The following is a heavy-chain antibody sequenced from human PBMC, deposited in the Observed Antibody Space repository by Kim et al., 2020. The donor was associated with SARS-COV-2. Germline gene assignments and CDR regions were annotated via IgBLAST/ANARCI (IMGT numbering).Heavy chain of an antibody. J-gene: IGHJ4*02. Sequence: SETLSLTCTVSGGSISSSSYYWGWIRQPPGKGLEWIGSIYYSWSTYYNPSLKSRVTISVDTSKNQFSLKLSSVTAADTAVYYCATHNGSGSYGVDYWSQGTLVTVSS. CDR2: IYYSWST. CDR1: GGSISSSSYY. CDR3: ATHNGSGSYGVDY. D-gene: IGHD3-10*01. V-gene: IGHV4-39*01.